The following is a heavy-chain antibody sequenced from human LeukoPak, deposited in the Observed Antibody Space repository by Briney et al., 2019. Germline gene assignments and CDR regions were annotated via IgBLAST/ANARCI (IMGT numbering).Heavy chain of an antibody. CDR3: ARYGSGSYYKLLFDY. J-gene: IGHJ4*02. CDR2: ISSSSSYI. Sequence: SGGSLRLSCAASGFTFSSFTMNWVRQAPGKGLEWVSSISSSSSYIYSADSVKGRFTISRDNARNSLYLRMNSLRAEDTAVYYCARYGSGSYYKLLFDYWGQGTLVTVSS. V-gene: IGHV3-21*01. D-gene: IGHD3-10*01. CDR1: GFTFSSFT.